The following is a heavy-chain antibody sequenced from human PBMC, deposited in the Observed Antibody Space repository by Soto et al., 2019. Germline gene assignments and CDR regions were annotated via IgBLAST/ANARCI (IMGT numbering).Heavy chain of an antibody. CDR2: IYYSGST. J-gene: IGHJ4*02. D-gene: IGHD3-22*01. CDR3: ASLMYYYDSSGYSVTERYFDY. Sequence: SETLSLTCTVSGGSISSYYWSWIRQPPGKGLEWIGYIYYSGSTNYNPSLKSRVTISVDTSKNQFSLKLSSVTAADTAVYYCASLMYYYDSSGYSVTERYFDYWGQGTRVTVSS. CDR1: GGSISSYY. V-gene: IGHV4-59*01.